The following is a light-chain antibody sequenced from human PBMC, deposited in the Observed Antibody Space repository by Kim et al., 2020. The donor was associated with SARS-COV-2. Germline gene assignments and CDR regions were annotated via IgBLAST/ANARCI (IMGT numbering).Light chain of an antibody. CDR3: QHYNGYPLT. V-gene: IGKV1-5*03. Sequence: ASVEDGVTITCRASQSISTKLAWYQQKPGKAPKVLIYKASSLESGVPSRFSGSGSGTEFTLTISSLQPDDFATYYCQHYNGYPLTFGQGTKVDIK. J-gene: IGKJ1*01. CDR1: QSISTK. CDR2: KAS.